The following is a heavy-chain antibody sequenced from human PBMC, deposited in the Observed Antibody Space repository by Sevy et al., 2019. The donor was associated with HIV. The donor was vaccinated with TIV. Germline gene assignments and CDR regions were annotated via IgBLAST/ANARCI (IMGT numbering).Heavy chain of an antibody. CDR1: GFTFSSYS. CDR2: ISSSSSTI. D-gene: IGHD2-2*01. V-gene: IGHV3-48*02. J-gene: IGHJ6*02. CDR3: AREGGYCSSTSCYGPVRYYYGMDV. Sequence: GGSLRLSCAASGFTFSSYSMNWVRQALGKGLEWVSYISSSSSTIYYADSVKGRFTISRDNAKNSLYLQMNSLRDEDTAVYYCAREGGYCSSTSCYGPVRYYYGMDVWGQGTTVTVSS.